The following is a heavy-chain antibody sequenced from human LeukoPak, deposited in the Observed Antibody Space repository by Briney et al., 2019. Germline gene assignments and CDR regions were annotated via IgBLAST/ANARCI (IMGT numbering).Heavy chain of an antibody. CDR2: SYDSGST. CDR1: GYSISSGYY. J-gene: IGHJ3*02. Sequence: SETLSLTCTVSGYSISSGYYWGWIRQPPGKGLEGIGSSYDSGSTYYNPSLKRRVTISVDTSKNPFSLNLTSVTAADTAVYYCARGRVWELPEWAFDIWGQGTMVTVSS. CDR3: ARGRVWELPEWAFDI. D-gene: IGHD1-26*01. V-gene: IGHV4-38-2*02.